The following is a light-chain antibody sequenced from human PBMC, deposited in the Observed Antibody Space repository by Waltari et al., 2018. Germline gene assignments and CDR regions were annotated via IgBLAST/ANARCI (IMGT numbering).Light chain of an antibody. J-gene: IGKJ2*01. CDR1: HSVSSY. CDR2: DAS. V-gene: IGKV3-11*01. Sequence: ELVLKQSPATRSLSPGESATLSCRASHSVSSYLAWYQQKPGQAPRLLIYDASNMATGIPARFSGSWSGTDFTLTIGSLEPEDFAVYYCQQRSNWPRTFGQGTKLEIK. CDR3: QQRSNWPRT.